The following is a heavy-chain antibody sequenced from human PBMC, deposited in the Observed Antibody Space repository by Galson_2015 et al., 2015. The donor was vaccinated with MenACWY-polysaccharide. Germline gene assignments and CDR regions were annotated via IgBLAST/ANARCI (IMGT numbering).Heavy chain of an antibody. Sequence: SLRLSCAASGFTFSTYAMSWVRQAPGKGLEWVSAISGSGYGTYYADSVKGRFTISRDNSKNTLYLQMNSLRAADTAVYYCARHLTILQMFDYWVQATLLTVSS. CDR1: GFTFSTYA. J-gene: IGHJ4*02. CDR3: ARHLTILQMFDY. V-gene: IGHV3-23*01. CDR2: ISGSGYGT. D-gene: IGHD3-3*01.